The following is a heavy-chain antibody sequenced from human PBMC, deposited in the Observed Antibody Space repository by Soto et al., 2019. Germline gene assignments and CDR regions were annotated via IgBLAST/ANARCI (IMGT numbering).Heavy chain of an antibody. J-gene: IGHJ4*02. CDR1: GFSFGAYA. CDR3: SRGQAGLETAPYYFDY. Sequence: GGSLRLSCTTSGFSFGAYAVSWFRQAPGKGLEWVGFSRSRAYGGTTEYAASVRGRFSISRDASTSIAYLQMNSLKTEDTALYFCSRGQAGLETAPYYFDYWGQGTMVTASS. V-gene: IGHV3-49*03. CDR2: SRSRAYGGTT. D-gene: IGHD1-1*01.